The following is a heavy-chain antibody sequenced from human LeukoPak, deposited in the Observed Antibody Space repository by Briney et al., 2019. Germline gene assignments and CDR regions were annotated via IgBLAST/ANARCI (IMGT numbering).Heavy chain of an antibody. CDR1: GFSLSTSGMC. J-gene: IGHJ6*02. V-gene: IGHV2-70*01. CDR2: IEWDDDK. CDR3: ARIPPFWSGYSYYYYHGMDV. D-gene: IGHD3-3*01. Sequence: ESGPTLVKATQTLTLTCTFSGFSLSTSGMCVSWIRQPPGKALEWLALIEWDDDKYYSTSLKTRLTISKDTSKNQVVLTMTNMDPVDTATYYCARIPPFWSGYSYYYYHGMDVWGQGTTVTVSS.